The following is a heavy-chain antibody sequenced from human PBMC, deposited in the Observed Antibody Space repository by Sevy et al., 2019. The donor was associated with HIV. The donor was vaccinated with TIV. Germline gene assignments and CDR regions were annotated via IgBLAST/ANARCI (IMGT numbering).Heavy chain of an antibody. D-gene: IGHD3-22*01. J-gene: IGHJ4*02. CDR1: GYTLTELS. CDR2: FDPEDGET. Sequence: ASVKVSCKVSGYTLTELSMHWVRQAPGKGLEWMGRFDPEDGETIYAQKFLGRFTITEDTSTDTAYMELGRLSSEDTAVYYCASAREYYSDNSGYLDYWGQGTLVTVSS. V-gene: IGHV1-24*01. CDR3: ASAREYYSDNSGYLDY.